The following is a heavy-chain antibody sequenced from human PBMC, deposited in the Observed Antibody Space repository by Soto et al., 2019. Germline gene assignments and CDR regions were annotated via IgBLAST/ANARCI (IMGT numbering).Heavy chain of an antibody. CDR1: GGSISSGCYS. Sequence: SETLSLTCAVSGGSISSGCYSWSWIRQPPGKGLEWIGYIYHSGNTNYNPSLKSRVIISVDKSKNQFSLKLSSVTDADTAMYYCARGERQQQRDYWGQGTLVTVSS. J-gene: IGHJ4*02. D-gene: IGHD6-13*01. CDR3: ARGERQQQRDY. V-gene: IGHV4-30-2*01. CDR2: IYHSGNT.